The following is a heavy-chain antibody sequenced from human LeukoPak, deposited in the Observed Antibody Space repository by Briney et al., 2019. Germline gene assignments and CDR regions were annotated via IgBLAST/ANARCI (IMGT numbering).Heavy chain of an antibody. CDR1: GFTFADYV. D-gene: IGHD2-21*02. V-gene: IGHV3-49*03. Sequence: SLRLSCSTSGFTFADYVMSWFRQVPGKGLEWTGFARTKAYGGTIDYAASVKGRFTISRDDSKRIVYLQINNLKTEDTAVYFCARGSAYCGGDCYSGTHYFDYWGQGALVTVSS. CDR2: ARTKAYGGTI. J-gene: IGHJ4*02. CDR3: ARGSAYCGGDCYSGTHYFDY.